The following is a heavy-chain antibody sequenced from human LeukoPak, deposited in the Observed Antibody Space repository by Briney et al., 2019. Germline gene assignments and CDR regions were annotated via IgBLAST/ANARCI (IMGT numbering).Heavy chain of an antibody. CDR2: INHSGST. J-gene: IGHJ4*02. Sequence: PSETLSLTCAVYGGSFSGYYWSWIRQPPGQGLEWIGEINHSGSTNYNPSLKSRVTISVDTSKNQFSLKLSSVTAADTAVYYCARRARRYSSSKSEYYFDYWGQGTLVTVSS. D-gene: IGHD3-9*01. CDR3: ARRARRYSSSKSEYYFDY. CDR1: GGSFSGYY. V-gene: IGHV4-34*01.